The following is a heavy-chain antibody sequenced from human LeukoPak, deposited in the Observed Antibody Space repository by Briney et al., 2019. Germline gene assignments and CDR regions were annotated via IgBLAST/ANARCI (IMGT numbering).Heavy chain of an antibody. J-gene: IGHJ6*03. D-gene: IGHD2-21*01. CDR3: ARAITGGYYYYYMDV. CDR2: IIPIFGTA. V-gene: IGHV1-69*13. CDR1: GYTFTGYY. Sequence: ASVKVSCKASGYTFTGYYMHWVRQAPGQGLEWMGGIIPIFGTANYAQKFQGRVTITADESTSTAYMELSSLRSEDTAVYYCARAITGGYYYYYMDVWGKGTTVTISS.